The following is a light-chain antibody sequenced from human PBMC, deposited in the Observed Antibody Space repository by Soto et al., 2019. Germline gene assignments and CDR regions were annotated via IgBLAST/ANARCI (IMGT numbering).Light chain of an antibody. V-gene: IGLV2-23*01. J-gene: IGLJ1*01. CDR2: EAS. CDR1: SSDVGSRNL. CDR3: CSHAGGSTYV. Sequence: QSALTQPASVSGSPGQSITISCTGTSSDVGSRNLVSWYQQYPGKAPKLIIFEASKRPSGVSNRFSGSKSGSTASLTISGLQAEDEADYYCCSHAGGSTYVFXTGTKVTVL.